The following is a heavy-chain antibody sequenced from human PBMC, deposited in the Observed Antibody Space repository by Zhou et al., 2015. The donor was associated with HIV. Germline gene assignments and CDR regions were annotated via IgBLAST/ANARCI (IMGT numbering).Heavy chain of an antibody. J-gene: IGHJ5*02. CDR1: GYTFTSYG. D-gene: IGHD4-11*01. V-gene: IGHV1-18*01. CDR3: ARDKHLGTVTMSLLWWFDP. Sequence: QVQLVQSGAEVKKPGASVKVSCKASGYTFTSYGISWVRQAPGQGLEWMGWISAYNGNTNYAQKLQGRVTMTTDTSTSTAYMELRSLRSDDTAVYYCARDKHLGTVTMSLLWWFDPWGEEPSXPSPQ. CDR2: ISAYNGNT.